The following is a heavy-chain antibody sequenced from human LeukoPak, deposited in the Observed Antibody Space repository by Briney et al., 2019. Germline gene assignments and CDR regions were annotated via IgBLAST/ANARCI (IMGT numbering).Heavy chain of an antibody. V-gene: IGHV3-23*01. CDR2: ISSSGGVT. CDR1: GFTFNNYA. CDR3: AKDGGGYCNNSSC. D-gene: IGHD2-2*01. J-gene: IGHJ4*02. Sequence: GGSLRLSCAASGFTFNNYAMSWVRQAPEKGLEWVSAISSSGGVTYYADSVRGRFTIYRDNSKDTLYLQMNSLGAADTAVYYCAKDGGGYCNNSSCWGQGTLVTVSS.